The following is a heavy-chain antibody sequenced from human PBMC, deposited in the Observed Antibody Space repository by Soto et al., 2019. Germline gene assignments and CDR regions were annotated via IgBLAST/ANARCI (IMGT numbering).Heavy chain of an antibody. V-gene: IGHV5-51*01. D-gene: IGHD4-17*01. CDR1: GYTFTNYW. Sequence: PGESLKISCKGSGYTFTNYWIGWVRQMSGKGLEWMGIIYPSDSNTRYSPSFQGQVTISADKSISTAYLQWSSLKASDTAMYYCARSHDYGGIIGALDIWGQGTMVTVSS. J-gene: IGHJ3*02. CDR3: ARSHDYGGIIGALDI. CDR2: IYPSDSNT.